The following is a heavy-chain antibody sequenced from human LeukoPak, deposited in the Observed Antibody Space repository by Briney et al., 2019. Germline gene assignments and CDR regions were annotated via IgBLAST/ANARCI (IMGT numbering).Heavy chain of an antibody. V-gene: IGHV3-11*01. CDR1: GFTFSDYY. CDR2: ISSSGSTI. CDR3: AELEVYGSGIR. Sequence: GGSLRLSCAASGFTFSDYYMSWIRQAPGKGLEWVLYISSSGSTIYYADSVKGRFTISRDNAKNSLYLQMNSLRAEDTAVYYCAELEVYGSGIRWGQGTLVTVSS. D-gene: IGHD3-10*01. J-gene: IGHJ4*02.